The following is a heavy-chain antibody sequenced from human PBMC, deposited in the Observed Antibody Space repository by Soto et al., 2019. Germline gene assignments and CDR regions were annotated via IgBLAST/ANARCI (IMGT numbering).Heavy chain of an antibody. J-gene: IGHJ3*02. CDR3: ARHSSGWYRAAFDI. CDR1: GGSISSYY. Sequence: LSLTCTVSGGSISSYYWSWIRQPPGKGLEWIGYIYYSGSTNYNPSLKSRVTISVDTSKNQFSLKLSSVTAADTAVYYCARHSSGWYRAAFDIWGQGTMVTVSS. V-gene: IGHV4-59*08. CDR2: IYYSGST. D-gene: IGHD6-19*01.